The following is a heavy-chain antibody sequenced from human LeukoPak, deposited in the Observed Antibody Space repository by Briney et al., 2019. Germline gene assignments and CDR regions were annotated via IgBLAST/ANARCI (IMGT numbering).Heavy chain of an antibody. CDR1: GFTFSSYS. V-gene: IGHV3-21*01. Sequence: GGSLRLSCAASGFTFSSYSMNWVRQAPGKGLEWVSSISSSSSYMYYADSVKGRFTISRDNAKNSLYLQMNSLRAEDTAVYYCARVLGSSSSGSFFDYWGQGTLVTVSS. D-gene: IGHD6-6*01. CDR2: ISSSSSYM. CDR3: ARVLGSSSSGSFFDY. J-gene: IGHJ4*02.